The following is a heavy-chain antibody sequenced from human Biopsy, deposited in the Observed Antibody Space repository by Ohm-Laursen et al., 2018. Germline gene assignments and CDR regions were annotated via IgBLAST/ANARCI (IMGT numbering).Heavy chain of an antibody. CDR1: GYTFTSHD. CDR3: ARWETTLGRSLDS. CDR2: MSTNTGNT. V-gene: IGHV1-8*01. J-gene: IGHJ4*02. Sequence: ASVKVSCKSSGYTFTSHDINWVRQATGQGLEWMGWMSTNTGNTVYAQRFQDRVTMTSDTSTGTAYMELTSLTSDDTAVYFCARWETTLGRSLDSWGQGTLVAVSS. D-gene: IGHD1-26*01.